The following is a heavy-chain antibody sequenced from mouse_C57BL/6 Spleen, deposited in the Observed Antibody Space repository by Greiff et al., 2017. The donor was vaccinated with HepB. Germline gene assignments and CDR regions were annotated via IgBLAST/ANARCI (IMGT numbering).Heavy chain of an antibody. CDR3: ARRDGYYVEDAMDY. J-gene: IGHJ4*01. V-gene: IGHV1-81*01. CDR1: GYTFTSYG. D-gene: IGHD2-3*01. Sequence: VQLQQSGAELARPGASVKLSCKASGYTFTSYGISWVKQRTGQGFEWIGEIYPRSGNTYYNEKFKGKATLTADKSSSTAYMELRSLTSEDSAVYFCARRDGYYVEDAMDYWGQGTSVTVSS. CDR2: IYPRSGNT.